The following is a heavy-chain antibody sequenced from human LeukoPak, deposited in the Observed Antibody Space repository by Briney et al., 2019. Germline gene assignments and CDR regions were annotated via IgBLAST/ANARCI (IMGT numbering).Heavy chain of an antibody. D-gene: IGHD5-18*01. Sequence: KTSETLSLTCTVSGGSISSGGYYWSWIRQHPGKGLEWIGYIYYSGSTYYNPSLKSRVTISVDTSKNQFSLKLSSVTAADTAVYYCARDRIQLWSSYFDYWGQGTLVTVSS. CDR2: IYYSGST. V-gene: IGHV4-31*03. CDR3: ARDRIQLWSSYFDY. CDR1: GGSISSGGYY. J-gene: IGHJ4*02.